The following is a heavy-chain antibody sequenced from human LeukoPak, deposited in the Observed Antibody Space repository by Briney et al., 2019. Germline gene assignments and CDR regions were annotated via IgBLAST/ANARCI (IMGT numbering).Heavy chain of an antibody. CDR1: GYTFTSYG. CDR3: ARDSGSYQLFDY. V-gene: IGHV1-18*01. Sequence: PEASVKVSCKASGYTFTSYGINWVRQAPGQGLEWMGWISAYNGDTNYAQKLQGRVTMTTDTSTSTAYMELRSLRSDDTAVYYCARDSGSYQLFDYWGQGTLVTVSS. J-gene: IGHJ4*02. CDR2: ISAYNGDT. D-gene: IGHD1-26*01.